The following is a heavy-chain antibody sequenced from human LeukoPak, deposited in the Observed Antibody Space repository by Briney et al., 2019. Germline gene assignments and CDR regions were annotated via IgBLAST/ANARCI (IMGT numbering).Heavy chain of an antibody. CDR2: INQDGSEE. CDR1: GFTFSTYW. Sequence: PGGSLRLSCEASGFTFSTYWMNWVRQAPGKGLEWVANINQDGSEEYYVDSVKGRFTISRDNAKNSLYLQMNSLRAEDTAVYYCARGRYGAFDIWGQGTMVTVSS. J-gene: IGHJ3*02. CDR3: ARGRYGAFDI. D-gene: IGHD3-9*01. V-gene: IGHV3-7*01.